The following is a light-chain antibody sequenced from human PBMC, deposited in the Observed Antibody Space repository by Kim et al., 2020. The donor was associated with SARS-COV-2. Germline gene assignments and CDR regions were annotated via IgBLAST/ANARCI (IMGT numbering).Light chain of an antibody. CDR3: QQYGSSPWT. V-gene: IGKV3-20*01. Sequence: TPGERATLSCRASQSVASSYLALYQQRTGQAPRLLIYGASRRATDIPDRFSGSESGTDFTLTISRLEPEDFAVYYCQQYGSSPWTFGQGTKVDIK. J-gene: IGKJ1*01. CDR1: QSVASSY. CDR2: GAS.